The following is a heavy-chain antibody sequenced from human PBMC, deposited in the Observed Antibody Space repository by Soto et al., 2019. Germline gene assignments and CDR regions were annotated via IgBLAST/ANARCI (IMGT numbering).Heavy chain of an antibody. CDR1: EFTFSNYA. J-gene: IGHJ4*02. CDR2: ISDNGGTT. V-gene: IGHV3-23*01. D-gene: IGHD6-13*01. CDR3: AKDSQQLIVYFAY. Sequence: PGGSLRLSCASSEFTFSNYAMSWVRQASGKGLEWVSSISDNGGTTYYADSVKGRFTISRDNSKNTLYLQMNSLRAEDTAVYYCAKDSQQLIVYFAYWGQGTQVTVSS.